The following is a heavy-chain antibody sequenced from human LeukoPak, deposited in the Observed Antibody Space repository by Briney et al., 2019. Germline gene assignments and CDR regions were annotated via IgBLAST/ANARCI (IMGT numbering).Heavy chain of an antibody. CDR1: GYTFTSYG. D-gene: IGHD2-2*01. V-gene: IGHV1-18*01. CDR2: ISAYNGNT. Sequence: GASVKVSCKASGYTFTSYGISWVRQAPGQGLEWMGWISAYNGNTNYAQKLQGRVTMTTDTSTSTAYMELRSLRSDDTAVYYCARGADCSSTSCLRTRYYYYYGMDVWGQGTTVTVSS. J-gene: IGHJ6*02. CDR3: ARGADCSSTSCLRTRYYYYYGMDV.